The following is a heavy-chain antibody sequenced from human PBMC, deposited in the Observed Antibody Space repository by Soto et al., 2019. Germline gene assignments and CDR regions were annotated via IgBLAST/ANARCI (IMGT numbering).Heavy chain of an antibody. CDR2: ISGYNGNT. Sequence: QLQLVQSAAEVKKPGASVRVSCEASGYTFTSYGINWVRQAPGQRLEWMGWISGYNGNTNYAQKFQGRVTMTTDTSTSTAYMELRSLRSDDTAVYYCARDHSSSWHDFDYWGQGTLVTVSS. CDR1: GYTFTSYG. J-gene: IGHJ4*02. V-gene: IGHV1-18*01. D-gene: IGHD6-13*01. CDR3: ARDHSSSWHDFDY.